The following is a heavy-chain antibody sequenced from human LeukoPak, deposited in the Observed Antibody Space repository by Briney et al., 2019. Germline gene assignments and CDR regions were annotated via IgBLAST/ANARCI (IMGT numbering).Heavy chain of an antibody. V-gene: IGHV3-53*01. D-gene: IGHD3-22*01. CDR2: IHSDNT. CDR1: GFTVSSNS. J-gene: IGHJ4*02. CDR3: ARDRHKYNYDSGGYPPY. Sequence: GGSLRLSCTVSGFTVSSNSMSWVRQAPGKGLEWVSFIHSDNTHYSDSVKGRFTISRDNSKNTLYLQMNSLRAEDTAVYYCARDRHKYNYDSGGYPPYWGQGTLVTVSS.